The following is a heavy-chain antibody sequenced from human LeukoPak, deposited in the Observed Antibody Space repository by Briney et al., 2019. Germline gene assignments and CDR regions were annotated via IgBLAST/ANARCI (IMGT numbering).Heavy chain of an antibody. V-gene: IGHV3-30*03. D-gene: IGHD2-15*01. CDR1: GFTFTNYG. CDR3: ASGRSMVVAASPEFDY. CDR2: ISYDVSGK. J-gene: IGHJ4*02. Sequence: GGSLRLSCAASGFTFTNYGMHWVRQAPGKGLEWVAFISYDVSGKYYADSVKGRFTISRDNSKNTLCLQMNSLRAEDTAVYYCASGRSMVVAASPEFDYWGQGTLVTVSS.